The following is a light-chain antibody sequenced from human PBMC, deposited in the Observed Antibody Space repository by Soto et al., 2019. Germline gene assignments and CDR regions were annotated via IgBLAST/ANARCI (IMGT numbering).Light chain of an antibody. CDR3: SSYAGGNNLV. J-gene: IGLJ2*01. Sequence: QSALTQPASVSGSPGQSVTISCTGTSSDVGGYNFVSWYQQHPGKAPKLMIYEVSKRPSGVPDRFSGSKSGNTASLTVSGLQAEDEADYYCSSYAGGNNLVFGGGTQLTVL. CDR2: EVS. V-gene: IGLV2-8*01. CDR1: SSDVGGYNF.